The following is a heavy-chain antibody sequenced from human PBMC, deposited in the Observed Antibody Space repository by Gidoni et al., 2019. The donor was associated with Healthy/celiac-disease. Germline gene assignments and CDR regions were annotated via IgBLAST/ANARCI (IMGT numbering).Heavy chain of an antibody. J-gene: IGHJ4*02. CDR3: ARDRMDARYSLDY. CDR2: IWYDGSNK. V-gene: IGHV3-33*01. Sequence: QVQLVESGGGVVQPGRSLRLSCAASGFTFSSYGMHWVRQAPGKGLEWVAVIWYDGSNKYYADSVKGRFTISRDNSKNTLYLQMNSLRAEDTAVYYCARDRMDARYSLDYWGQGTLVTVSS. D-gene: IGHD3-9*01. CDR1: GFTFSSYG.